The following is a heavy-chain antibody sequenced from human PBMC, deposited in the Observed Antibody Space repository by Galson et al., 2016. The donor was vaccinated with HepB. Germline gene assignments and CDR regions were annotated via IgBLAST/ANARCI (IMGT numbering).Heavy chain of an antibody. Sequence: SVKVSCKASGFSFSDFAIAWVRQAPGQGLEYMGWISAYNGQTYYGQRFQGRVTMTKETSTTTVYMELKSLKSDDTAVYYCARGGSSRFHSFDFWGQGTLVTVSS. J-gene: IGHJ4*02. CDR1: GFSFSDFA. V-gene: IGHV1-18*04. CDR2: ISAYNGQT. CDR3: ARGGSSRFHSFDF. D-gene: IGHD2/OR15-2a*01.